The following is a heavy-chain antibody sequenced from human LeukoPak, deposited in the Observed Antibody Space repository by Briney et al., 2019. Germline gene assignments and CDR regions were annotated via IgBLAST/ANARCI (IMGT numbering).Heavy chain of an antibody. J-gene: IGHJ4*02. V-gene: IGHV3-23*01. CDR1: GFTFSNYA. CDR3: AKTPDYCTNGVCYTLHYFDY. D-gene: IGHD2-8*01. Sequence: GGSLRLSCAASGFTFSNYAMTWVRQAPGKGLEWVSTISGGGDSTYYADSVRGRFTISRDDSKSKLYLQMNSLRAEDTAVYYCAKTPDYCTNGVCYTLHYFDYWGQGTLVTVSS. CDR2: ISGGGDST.